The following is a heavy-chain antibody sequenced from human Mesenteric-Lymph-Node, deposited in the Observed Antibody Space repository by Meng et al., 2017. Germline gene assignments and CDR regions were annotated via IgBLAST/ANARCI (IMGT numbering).Heavy chain of an antibody. CDR3: ARAVTGTEND. D-gene: IGHD4-17*01. J-gene: IGHJ4*02. CDR2: IKPDGSEK. CDR1: GFTFSHYW. Sequence: ETLSLTCAASGFTFSHYWMTWVRQAPGKGLEWVAYIKPDGSEKYYLDSVKGRVTISRDNTKNSLYLHMSSLRAEDTAMYYCARAVTGTENDWGQGTLVTVSS. V-gene: IGHV3-7*01.